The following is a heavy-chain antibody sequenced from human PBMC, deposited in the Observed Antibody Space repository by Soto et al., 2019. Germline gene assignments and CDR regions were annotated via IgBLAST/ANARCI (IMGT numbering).Heavy chain of an antibody. V-gene: IGHV1-2*02. CDR1: GCTFTGYY. CDR2: INPNSGGT. Sequence: ASVKVSCKASGCTFTGYYMHWVRQAPGQGLEWMGWINPNSGGTNYAQKFQGRVTMTRDTSISTAYMELSRLRSDDTAVYYCAREAYDILTGSPHGMDVWGQGTTVTVSS. D-gene: IGHD3-9*01. J-gene: IGHJ6*02. CDR3: AREAYDILTGSPHGMDV.